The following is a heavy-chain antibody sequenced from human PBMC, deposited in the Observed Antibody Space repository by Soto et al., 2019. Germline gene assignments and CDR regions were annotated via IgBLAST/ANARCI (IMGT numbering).Heavy chain of an antibody. D-gene: IGHD6-13*01. CDR1: GYSFTSYW. CDR2: IDPSDSYT. V-gene: IGHV5-10-1*01. Sequence: GESLKISCKGSGYSFTSYWISWVRQMPGKGLEWMGRIDPSDSYTNYSPSFQGHVTISADKSISTAYLQWSSLKASDTAMYYCAIWYSSSWYSYYYYYGMDVWGQGTTVTVSS. CDR3: AIWYSSSWYSYYYYYGMDV. J-gene: IGHJ6*02.